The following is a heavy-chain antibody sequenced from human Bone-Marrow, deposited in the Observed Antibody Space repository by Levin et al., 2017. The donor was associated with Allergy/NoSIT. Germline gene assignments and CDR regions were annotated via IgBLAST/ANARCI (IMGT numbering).Heavy chain of an antibody. D-gene: IGHD3-10*01. J-gene: IGHJ3*02. CDR3: ARDPQFGAFDI. V-gene: IGHV3-7*01. CDR2: INGDGSEK. CDR1: GFILRNYW. Sequence: GGSLRLSCAASGFILRNYWMSWVRQTPGKGLEMVAGINGDGSEKYCVDSVKGRFSISRDNAKSSLFLQMNSLRAEDTAVYFCARDPQFGAFDIWGQGTVVIVSS.